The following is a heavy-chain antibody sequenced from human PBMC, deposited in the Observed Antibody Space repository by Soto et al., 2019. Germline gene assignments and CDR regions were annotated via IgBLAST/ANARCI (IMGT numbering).Heavy chain of an antibody. CDR2: ISAYNGDT. J-gene: IGHJ4*02. D-gene: IGHD3-3*01. CDR1: GYTFRSYG. V-gene: IGHV1-18*04. Sequence: QIQLVQSGGEVKKPGASVKVSCKASGYTFRSYGISWVRQAPRQGLEWVGWISAYNGDTHYAPKFQDRITSTTETSTQTASLELRRLRLEDTAVYSWARDWSGYSVNSGTIWFDWGKGRLVTVS. CDR3: ARDWSGYSVNSGTIWFD.